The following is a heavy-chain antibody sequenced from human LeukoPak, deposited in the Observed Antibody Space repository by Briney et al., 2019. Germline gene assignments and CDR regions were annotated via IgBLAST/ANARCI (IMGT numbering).Heavy chain of an antibody. J-gene: IGHJ3*02. CDR3: AKRYCSSATCYWVAFDI. CDR1: GFTFSYYA. D-gene: IGHD2-2*01. CDR2: ISGGGDNT. V-gene: IGHV3-23*01. Sequence: HPGGSLRLSCAASGFTFSYYAMTWVRQAPGKGLEWVSSISGGGDNTYYADSVKGRFTISRDNSKNTMYLQMNSLRAEDTALYYCAKRYCSSATCYWVAFDIWGQGTMVTVSS.